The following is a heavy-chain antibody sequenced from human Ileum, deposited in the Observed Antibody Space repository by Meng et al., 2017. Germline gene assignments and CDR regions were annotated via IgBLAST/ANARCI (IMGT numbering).Heavy chain of an antibody. J-gene: IGHJ4*02. Sequence: QLQLQESGPGLVKQSETLSLTCTVSGDSISTYTYYWGWIRQPPGKGLEWIGSIYYSGSTYYNPSLQSRVTISVDTSKNQFSLKLDSVTAADSAVYYCARDRGGSYYFDYWGQGTLVTVSS. D-gene: IGHD2-15*01. V-gene: IGHV4-39*02. CDR2: IYYSGST. CDR1: GDSISTYTYY. CDR3: ARDRGGSYYFDY.